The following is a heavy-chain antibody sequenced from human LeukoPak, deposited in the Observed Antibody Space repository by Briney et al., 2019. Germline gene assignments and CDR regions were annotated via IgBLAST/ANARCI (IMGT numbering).Heavy chain of an antibody. CDR3: TTLYCSSTSCYDY. J-gene: IGHJ4*02. CDR2: IKSKTDGGTT. CDR1: GFTFSSYG. Sequence: GGSLRLSCAASGFTFSSYGMHWVRQAPGKGLEWVGRIKSKTDGGTTDYAAPVKGRFTISRDDSKNTLYLQMNSLKTEDTAVYYCTTLYCSSTSCYDYWGQGTLVTVSS. V-gene: IGHV3-15*01. D-gene: IGHD2-2*01.